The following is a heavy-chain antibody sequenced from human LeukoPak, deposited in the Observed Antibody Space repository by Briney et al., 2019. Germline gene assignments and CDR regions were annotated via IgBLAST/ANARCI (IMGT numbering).Heavy chain of an antibody. J-gene: IGHJ4*02. CDR3: VKGDRGHSVPDY. Sequence: GGSLRLSCAASGFTFDDYAMHWVRQAPGKGLEWVSGITWNSGTIGYADPVKGRFTISRDNAKNSLYLQMNSLRAEDTALYYCVKGDRGHSVPDYWGQGTPVTVSS. D-gene: IGHD2-21*01. CDR2: ITWNSGTI. V-gene: IGHV3-9*01. CDR1: GFTFDDYA.